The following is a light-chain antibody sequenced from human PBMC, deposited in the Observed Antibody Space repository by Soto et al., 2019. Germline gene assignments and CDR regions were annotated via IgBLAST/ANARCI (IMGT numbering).Light chain of an antibody. J-gene: IGLJ1*01. V-gene: IGLV2-14*01. CDR2: DVS. Sequence: QSVLTQPASVSGSAGQSISISCTGTNSDIGRYNFVSWYQQRPGQAPQLLIFDVSNRPSGISDRFSGSKSGTTASLTISGLQAEDEADYYCNSYTNTSTPYVFGTG. CDR3: NSYTNTSTPYV. CDR1: NSDIGRYNF.